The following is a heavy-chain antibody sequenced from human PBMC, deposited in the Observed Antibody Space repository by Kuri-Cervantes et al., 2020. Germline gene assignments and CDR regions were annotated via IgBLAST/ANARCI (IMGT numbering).Heavy chain of an antibody. CDR1: GYTFTSYC. CDR2: INTSGGST. Sequence: ASVKVSCKASGYTFTSYCMHWVRQTPGQGLEWMGIINTSGGSTSYAQKFQGRVTMTRDTSTSTVYMELSSLRSEDTAVYYCAGEITTGADLGYWGQGTLVTVSS. D-gene: IGHD3-16*01. CDR3: AGEITTGADLGY. J-gene: IGHJ4*02. V-gene: IGHV1-46*01.